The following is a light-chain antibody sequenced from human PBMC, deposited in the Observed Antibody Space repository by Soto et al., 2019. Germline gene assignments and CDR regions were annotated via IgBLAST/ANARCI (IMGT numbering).Light chain of an antibody. J-gene: IGLJ1*01. CDR1: SGGVGDFDY. CDR3: HSHTTTNSLV. CDR2: EVS. Sequence: QSVLTQPASVSGSPGQSITIACTATSGGVGDFDYVSWYQQHPGEAPKLIIYEVSHRPSGVSDRFSGSKSGDTASLTISGLQADDEASYYCHSHTTTNSLVFGTGTKVTV. V-gene: IGLV2-14*01.